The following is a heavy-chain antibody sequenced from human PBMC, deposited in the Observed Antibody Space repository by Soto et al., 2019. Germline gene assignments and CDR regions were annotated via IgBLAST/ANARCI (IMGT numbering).Heavy chain of an antibody. Sequence: VQLVESGGGVVQPGKSLRLSCAASGFAFSSFAMHWVRQAPGKGLEWVAIISYDGSNKYYADSVKGRFTISRDNSNNTLDLQMDKLRAEDRGVYYCAIDVSFGSGSYTPYWGQGMLVTVSS. CDR3: AIDVSFGSGSYTPY. J-gene: IGHJ4*02. CDR2: ISYDGSNK. CDR1: GFAFSSFA. V-gene: IGHV3-30-3*01. D-gene: IGHD3-10*01.